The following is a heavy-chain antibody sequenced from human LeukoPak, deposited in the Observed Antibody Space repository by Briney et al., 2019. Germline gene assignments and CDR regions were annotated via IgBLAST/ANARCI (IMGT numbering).Heavy chain of an antibody. CDR1: GYIFTTYW. V-gene: IGHV5-51*01. Sequence: GESLKISCKGSGYIFTTYWIGWVRQMPGKGLEWMGIIYPGDSNTRYSPSFQGQVTISADKSISTAYLQWSSLKASDTAMYHCARQWSSGWSFFDYWGQGTLVTVSS. CDR3: ARQWSSGWSFFDY. D-gene: IGHD6-19*01. CDR2: IYPGDSNT. J-gene: IGHJ4*02.